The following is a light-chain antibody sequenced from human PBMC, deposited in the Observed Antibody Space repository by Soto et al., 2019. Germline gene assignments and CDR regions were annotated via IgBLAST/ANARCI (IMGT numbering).Light chain of an antibody. J-gene: IGLJ3*02. Sequence: QSALTQPPSAAGSPGQSVTISCTGTSSDVGGYNYVSWYQQYPGRAPKLMIYEGAKRPSGVPDRFSGAKSGNTVSVTVSGLQAEDEAYYSCRSYAASNNFYFVFGGGTKLTVL. CDR3: RSYAASNNFYFV. CDR1: SSDVGGYNY. CDR2: EGA. V-gene: IGLV2-8*01.